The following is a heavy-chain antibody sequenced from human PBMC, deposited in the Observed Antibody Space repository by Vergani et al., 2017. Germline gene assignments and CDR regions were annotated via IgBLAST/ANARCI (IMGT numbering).Heavy chain of an antibody. CDR2: IYYSGST. D-gene: IGHD4-17*01. Sequence: QLQLQESGPGLVKPSETLSLTCTVSGGSISSSSYYWGWIRQPPGKGLEWIGSIYYSGSTYYNPSLKSRGTISVDTSKNQFSLKLSSVTAADTAVYYCARNDYGDYPAYFDYWGQGTLVTVSS. J-gene: IGHJ4*02. CDR3: ARNDYGDYPAYFDY. CDR1: GGSISSSSYY. V-gene: IGHV4-39*01.